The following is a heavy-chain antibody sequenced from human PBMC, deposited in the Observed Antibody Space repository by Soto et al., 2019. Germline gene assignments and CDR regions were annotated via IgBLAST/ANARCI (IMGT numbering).Heavy chain of an antibody. V-gene: IGHV3-30*18. CDR3: AKGSSDSPTFRPHYFDD. D-gene: IGHD2-21*01. CDR1: GFTFNTYG. CDR2: ISYDGSNQ. Sequence: QVHLVESGGGVVQPGRSLTLSCAASGFTFNTYGMHWVRQAPGKGLEWVAVISYDGSNQYYTDSVKGRFTISRDNAKNTVYLQMNSLRGEDTAVYYCAKGSSDSPTFRPHYFDDWGQGTLVTVSS. J-gene: IGHJ4*02.